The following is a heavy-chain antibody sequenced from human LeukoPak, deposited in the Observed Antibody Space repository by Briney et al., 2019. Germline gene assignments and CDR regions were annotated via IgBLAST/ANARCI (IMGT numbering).Heavy chain of an antibody. CDR3: AKDDMVVVAPGVY. CDR1: GYTFTSYD. Sequence: GASVKVSCKASGYTFTSYDINWVRQATGQGLEWMGWMNPNSGNTGYAQKFRGRVTMTRNTSISTAYMELSSLRSEDTAVYYCAKDDMVVVAPGVYWGQGTLVTVSS. D-gene: IGHD3-22*01. J-gene: IGHJ4*02. CDR2: MNPNSGNT. V-gene: IGHV1-8*01.